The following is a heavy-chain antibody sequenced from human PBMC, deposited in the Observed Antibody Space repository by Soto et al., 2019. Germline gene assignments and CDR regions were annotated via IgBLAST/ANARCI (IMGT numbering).Heavy chain of an antibody. V-gene: IGHV3-30-3*01. CDR2: ISYDGSNK. J-gene: IGHJ4*02. CDR1: GFTLSSYA. Sequence: VGSLRLSCAASGFTLSSYAMHWVRQAPGKGLEWVAVISYDGSNKYYADSVKGRFTISRDNSKNTLNLQMNSLRAEDTAVYYCARDQTASFDYWGQGTLVTVS. CDR3: ARDQTASFDY.